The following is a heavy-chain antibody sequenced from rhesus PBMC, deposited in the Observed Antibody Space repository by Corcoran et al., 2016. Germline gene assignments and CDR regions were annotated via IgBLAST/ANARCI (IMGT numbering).Heavy chain of an antibody. CDR3: ALLGGGGSWDDAFDF. CDR1: GFTFSDYY. Sequence: EVQLVESGGGLAKPGGSLRLSCAASGFTFSDYYMDWVRQAPGKGLEWVSRFSNGGVSKWYANSVKGKFTISRENAKNTLYFQMNSLRAEDTAVYYCALLGGGGSWDDAFDFWGQGLRVTVSS. J-gene: IGHJ3*01. CDR2: FSNGGVSK. V-gene: IGHV3-178*01. D-gene: IGHD6-25*01.